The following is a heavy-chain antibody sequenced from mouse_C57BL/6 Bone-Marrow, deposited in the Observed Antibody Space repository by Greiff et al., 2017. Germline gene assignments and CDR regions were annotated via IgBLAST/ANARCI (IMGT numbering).Heavy chain of an antibody. Sequence: EVQLQQSGPSLVRPSQSLSLTCTVSGFSINSDCFWIWIRQFPGNILEYIGYTFYSGITYYNPSLESRTYITRDTSKNQFSLKLSSVTTEDTATNYCSRVIYYGSSRYCDVWGTGTTVTVSS. CDR1: GFSINSDCF. CDR3: SRVIYYGSSRYCDV. J-gene: IGHJ1*03. D-gene: IGHD1-1*01. V-gene: IGHV3-3*01. CDR2: TFYSGIT.